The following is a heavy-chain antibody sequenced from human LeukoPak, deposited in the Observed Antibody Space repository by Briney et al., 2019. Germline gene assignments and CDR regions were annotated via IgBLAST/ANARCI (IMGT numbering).Heavy chain of an antibody. CDR3: AKSGYNRFDY. CDR1: GFTFSSYW. J-gene: IGHJ4*02. V-gene: IGHV3-74*01. Sequence: PRGSLRLSCAASGFTFSSYWMHWVRQAPGKGLVWVSRIKSDGSSTSYADSVKGRFTISRDNAKNTLYLQMNSLRAEDTAVYYCAKSGYNRFDYWGQGTLVTVSS. D-gene: IGHD5-24*01. CDR2: IKSDGSST.